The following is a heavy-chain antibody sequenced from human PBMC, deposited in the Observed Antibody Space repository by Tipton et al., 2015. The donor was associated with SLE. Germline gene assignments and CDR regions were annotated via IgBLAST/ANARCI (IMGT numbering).Heavy chain of an antibody. CDR1: GFTVSSNY. CDR3: AAGGCSSTSCYYYYMDV. CDR2: IYSGGST. J-gene: IGHJ6*03. D-gene: IGHD2-2*01. V-gene: IGHV3-53*04. Sequence: SLRLSCAASGFTVSSNYMSWVRQAPGKGLEWVSVIYSGGSTYYADSVKGRFTISRHNSKNTLYLQMNSLRAEDTAVYYCAAGGCSSTSCYYYYMDVWGKGTTVTASS.